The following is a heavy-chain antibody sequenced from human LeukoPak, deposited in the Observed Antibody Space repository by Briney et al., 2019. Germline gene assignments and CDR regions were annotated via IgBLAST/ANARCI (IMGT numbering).Heavy chain of an antibody. CDR3: ARDRASGSYYDY. CDR2: IYYSGST. CDR1: GGSISSHH. Sequence: PETLSLTCTVSGGSISSHHWSWVRQPPGKGLEWIGYIYYSGSTNYNPSLKSRVTISVDTSKNQFSLKLSSVTAADTAVYYCARDRASGSYYDYWGQGTLVTVSS. J-gene: IGHJ4*02. V-gene: IGHV4-59*11. D-gene: IGHD1-26*01.